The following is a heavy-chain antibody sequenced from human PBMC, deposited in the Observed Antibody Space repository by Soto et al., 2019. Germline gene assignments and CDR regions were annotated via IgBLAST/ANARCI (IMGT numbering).Heavy chain of an antibody. J-gene: IGHJ6*02. V-gene: IGHV1-18*01. D-gene: IGHD4-17*01. CDR3: ARDAGYGDSLYYYGMDV. CDR1: GYTFTSYG. Sequence: QVQLVQSGAEVKKPGASVKVSCKASGYTFTSYGISWVRQAPGQGLEWMGWISAYNGNTNYAQKLQGRVTMTTDTSTSTAYMRLRSLRSDTTAVYYCARDAGYGDSLYYYGMDVWGQGTTVTVSS. CDR2: ISAYNGNT.